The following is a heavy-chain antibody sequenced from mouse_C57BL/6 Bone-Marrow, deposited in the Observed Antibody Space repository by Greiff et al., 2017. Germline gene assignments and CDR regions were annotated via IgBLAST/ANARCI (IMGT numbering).Heavy chain of an antibody. CDR3: TRDSSGYFAY. Sequence: QVQLKESGAELVRPGASVTLSCKASGYTFTDYEMHWVKQTPVHGLEWIGAIDPETGGTAYNQKFKGKAILTADKSSSTAYMELRSLTSEDSAVYYCTRDSSGYFAYWGQGTLVTVSA. CDR1: GYTFTDYE. CDR2: IDPETGGT. V-gene: IGHV1-15*01. D-gene: IGHD3-2*02. J-gene: IGHJ3*01.